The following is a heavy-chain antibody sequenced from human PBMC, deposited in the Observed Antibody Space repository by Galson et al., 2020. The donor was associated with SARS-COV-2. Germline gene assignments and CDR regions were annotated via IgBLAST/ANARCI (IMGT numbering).Heavy chain of an antibody. CDR2: ISAGGGTT. Sequence: GESLKISCAASGFTFSSYAMSWVRQAPGKGLEWVSSISAGGGTTYYADSVKGRFTISRDNSKNTLYLQMNSLRAEDTALYYCAKRVPGSSSWFYFDYWGQGTLVTVSS. V-gene: IGHV3-23*01. J-gene: IGHJ4*02. D-gene: IGHD6-13*01. CDR1: GFTFSSYA. CDR3: AKRVPGSSSWFYFDY.